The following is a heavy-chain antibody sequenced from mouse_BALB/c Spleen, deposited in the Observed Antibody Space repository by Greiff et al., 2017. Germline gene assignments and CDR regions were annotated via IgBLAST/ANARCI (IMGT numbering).Heavy chain of an antibody. CDR2: IYPGDGDT. CDR1: GYTFTSYW. J-gene: IGHJ4*01. CDR3: AREYGIYAMDY. D-gene: IGHD2-10*02. Sequence: QVQLQQSGAELARPGASVKLSCKASGYTFTSYWMQWVKQRPGQGLEWIGAIYPGDGDTRYTQKFKGKATLTADKSSSTAYMQLSSLASEDSAVYYCAREYGIYAMDYWGQGTSVTVSS. V-gene: IGHV1-87*01.